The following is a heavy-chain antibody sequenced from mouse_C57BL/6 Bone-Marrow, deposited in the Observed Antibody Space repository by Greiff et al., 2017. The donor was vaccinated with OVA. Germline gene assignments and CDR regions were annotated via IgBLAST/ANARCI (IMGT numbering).Heavy chain of an antibody. J-gene: IGHJ4*01. Sequence: VQLQQPGAELVRPGSSVKLSCKASGYTFTSYWMDWVKQRPGQGLEWIGNIYPSDSETHYNQKFKAKATLTVDKSSSTAYMQLSSLTSEDSAVYYGVRPRYGSSPYYYAMDYWGQGTSVTVSS. CDR3: VRPRYGSSPYYYAMDY. V-gene: IGHV1-61*01. D-gene: IGHD1-1*01. CDR1: GYTFTSYW. CDR2: IYPSDSET.